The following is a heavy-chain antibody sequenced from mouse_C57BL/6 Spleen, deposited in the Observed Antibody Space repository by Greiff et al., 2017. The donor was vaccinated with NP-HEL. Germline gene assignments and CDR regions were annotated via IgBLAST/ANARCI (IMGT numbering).Heavy chain of an antibody. CDR1: GYAFSSSW. D-gene: IGHD1-1*01. J-gene: IGHJ4*01. V-gene: IGHV1-82*01. Sequence: QVQLQQSGPELVKPGASVKISCKASGYAFSSSWMNWVKQRPGKGLEWIGRIYPGDGDTNYNGKFKGKATLTADKSSSTAYMQLSSLTSEDSAVYFCAREDYYGSSYPLYAMDYWGQGTSVTVSS. CDR3: AREDYYGSSYPLYAMDY. CDR2: IYPGDGDT.